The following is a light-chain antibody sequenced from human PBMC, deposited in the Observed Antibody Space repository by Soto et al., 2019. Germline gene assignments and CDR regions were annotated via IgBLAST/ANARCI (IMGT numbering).Light chain of an antibody. CDR1: QSVSSY. Sequence: IVLTQSPATLSLSPGERATLSCRASQSVSSYLAWYQQKGGQAPRLLIYDASSRATGIPARFSGSGSGTDFTLTISSLEPEEFAVYYCQQRSVWPTFGGGTKVEI. CDR2: DAS. CDR3: QQRSVWPT. V-gene: IGKV3-11*01. J-gene: IGKJ4*01.